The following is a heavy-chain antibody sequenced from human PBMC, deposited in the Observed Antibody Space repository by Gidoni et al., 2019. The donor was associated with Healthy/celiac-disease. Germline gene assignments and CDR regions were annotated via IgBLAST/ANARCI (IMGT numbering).Heavy chain of an antibody. V-gene: IGHV4-34*01. J-gene: IGHJ4*02. CDR1: GWSFSGYY. D-gene: IGHD3-3*01. Sequence: QVQLQQWGAGLFKPSETLSLTCAVYGWSFSGYYWSWIRPPPGKGLEWIGEINHSGSTNYNPSIKSRVTIAVDKSKNQFSLKLSAVTAADTAVYYCARDYDFWSGYHAIDYWGQGTLVTVSS. CDR3: ARDYDFWSGYHAIDY. CDR2: INHSGST.